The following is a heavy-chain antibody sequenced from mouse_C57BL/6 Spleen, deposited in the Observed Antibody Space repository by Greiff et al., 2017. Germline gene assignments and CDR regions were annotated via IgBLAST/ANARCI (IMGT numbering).Heavy chain of an antibody. Sequence: EVQRVESGGGLVKPGGSLKLSCAASGFHFSDYGMHWVRQAPEKGLEWVAYISSGRSTIYYADTVKGRFTISRDNAKNTLFLQMTSLRSEDTAMYYCARKANWDFDYWGQGTTLTVSS. CDR3: ARKANWDFDY. V-gene: IGHV5-17*01. CDR2: ISSGRSTI. J-gene: IGHJ2*01. CDR1: GFHFSDYG. D-gene: IGHD4-1*01.